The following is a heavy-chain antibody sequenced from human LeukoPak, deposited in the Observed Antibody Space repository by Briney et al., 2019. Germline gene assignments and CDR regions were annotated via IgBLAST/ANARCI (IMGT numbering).Heavy chain of an antibody. CDR1: GGSISSYY. D-gene: IGHD6-19*01. V-gene: IGHV4-4*07. CDR3: ARATGGGAVAGFDY. Sequence: SETLSLTCTVSGGSISSYYWSWIRQPAGKGLEWIGRIYTSGSTNYNLSLKSRVTMSVDTSKNQFSLKLSSVATADTAVYYCARATGGGAVAGFDYWGQGTLVTVSS. CDR2: IYTSGST. J-gene: IGHJ4*02.